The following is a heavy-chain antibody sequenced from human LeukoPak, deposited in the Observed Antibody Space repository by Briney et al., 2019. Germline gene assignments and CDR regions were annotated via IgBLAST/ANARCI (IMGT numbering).Heavy chain of an antibody. CDR2: IYYSGST. D-gene: IGHD5-24*01. J-gene: IGHJ4*02. CDR1: GGSISSSRYY. Sequence: SETLSLTCTVSGGSISSSRYYWGWIRQPPGRGLEWIGSIYYSGSTYYNPSLKSRVTISLDTSKNQFSLKLSSVTAADTAVYYCARRRRDGYKRFDYWGQGTLVTVSS. V-gene: IGHV4-39*01. CDR3: ARRRRDGYKRFDY.